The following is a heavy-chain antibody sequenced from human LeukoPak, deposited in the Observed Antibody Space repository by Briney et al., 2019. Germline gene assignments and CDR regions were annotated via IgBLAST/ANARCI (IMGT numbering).Heavy chain of an antibody. CDR3: MTRHPTGWFNFDY. J-gene: IGHJ4*02. V-gene: IGHV3-23*05. CDR1: GFTFNTHA. CDR2: IGLSSNNR. D-gene: IGHD6-19*01. Sequence: GGSLRLSCAASGFTFNTHAMSWVRQPPGKGLEWVSTIGLSSNNRYYADSVKGRFTISKDNSRNTLYLQMDSLRPEDTAVYYCMTRHPTGWFNFDYWGRGTLVTVSS.